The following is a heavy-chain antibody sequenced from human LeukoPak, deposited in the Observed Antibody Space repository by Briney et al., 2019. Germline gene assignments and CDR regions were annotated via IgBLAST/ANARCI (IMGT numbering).Heavy chain of an antibody. J-gene: IGHJ2*01. CDR2: IYPGDSDT. V-gene: IGHV5-51*01. CDR1: GYTFTSYW. D-gene: IGHD4-11*01. CDR3: ARQYSNRYFDV. Sequence: GESLKISCKGSGYTFTSYWIGWVRQLPGKGLELVGIIYPGDSDTRYSPSFQGQVSISADKSTTTAYLHWTSLKASDTAIYYCARQYSNRYFDVWGRGTLVTVSS.